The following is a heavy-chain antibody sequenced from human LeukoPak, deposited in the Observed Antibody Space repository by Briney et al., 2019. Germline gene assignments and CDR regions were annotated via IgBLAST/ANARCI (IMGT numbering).Heavy chain of an antibody. CDR1: GGTFSSYA. Sequence: SVKVSCKASGGTFSSYAISWVRQAPGQGLEWMGGIIPIFGTANYAQKFQGRVTITADKSTSTAYMELSRLRSDDTAVYYCATPSGSNDAFDIWGQGTMVTVSS. J-gene: IGHJ3*02. CDR3: ATPSGSNDAFDI. D-gene: IGHD1-26*01. CDR2: IIPIFGTA. V-gene: IGHV1-69*06.